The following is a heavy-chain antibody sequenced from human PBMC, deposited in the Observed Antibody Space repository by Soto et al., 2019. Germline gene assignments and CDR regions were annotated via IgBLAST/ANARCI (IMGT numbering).Heavy chain of an antibody. CDR2: IYWEDDK. V-gene: IGHV2-5*02. Sequence: QITLKESGPTLVKPTQTLTLTCTFSGFSLSTSGVGVGWIRQPPGKALEWLALIYWEDDKRYSPSLKSRLTITKDTSKIQVVLTMTNMYPVDTATYSCAHRPGITTVRGVQGDAFDIWGQGTMVTVSS. D-gene: IGHD3-10*01. CDR1: GFSLSTSGVG. CDR3: AHRPGITTVRGVQGDAFDI. J-gene: IGHJ3*02.